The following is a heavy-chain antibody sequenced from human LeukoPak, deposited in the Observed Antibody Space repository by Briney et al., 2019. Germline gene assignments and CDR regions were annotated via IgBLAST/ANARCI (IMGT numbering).Heavy chain of an antibody. J-gene: IGHJ3*02. D-gene: IGHD3-10*01. CDR2: IKPDGSQI. V-gene: IGHV3-7*05. CDR1: GFSLSSYW. Sequence: PGGSLRLSCVVSGFSLSSYWMSWVRQAPGKGLEWVANIKPDGSQIYYVDSVKGRFTISRDNAKNSLNLQMSSLRAEDTAVYYCVRDGMGVIKAFDIWGQGTMATVTS. CDR3: VRDGMGVIKAFDI.